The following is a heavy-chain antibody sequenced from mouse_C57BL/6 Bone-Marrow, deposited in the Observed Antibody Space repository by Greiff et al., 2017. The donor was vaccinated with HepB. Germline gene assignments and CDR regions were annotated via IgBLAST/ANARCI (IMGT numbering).Heavy chain of an antibody. Sequence: QVQLKQPGAELVKPGASVKLSCKASGYTFTSYWMHWVKQRPGQGLEWIGMIHPNSGSTNYNEKFKSKATLTVDKSSSTAYMQLSSLTSEDSAVYYCARAKVYGRGFAYWGQGTLVTVSA. D-gene: IGHD1-1*01. V-gene: IGHV1-64*01. CDR3: ARAKVYGRGFAY. J-gene: IGHJ3*01. CDR2: IHPNSGST. CDR1: GYTFTSYW.